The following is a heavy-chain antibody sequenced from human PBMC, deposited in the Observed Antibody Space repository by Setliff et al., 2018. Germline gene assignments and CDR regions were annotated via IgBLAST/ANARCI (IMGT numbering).Heavy chain of an antibody. J-gene: IGHJ4*02. D-gene: IGHD2-15*01. CDR3: ARRIKEGNHFFDY. V-gene: IGHV3-23*01. CDR1: GFTFSSYA. Sequence: GESLKISCVASGFTFSSYAMSWVRQAPGKGLEWVSAISSSGGSTYYADSLRGRFTISRDNAKNSLYLQMNSLRVEDTAVYYCARRIKEGNHFFDYWGQGTLVTVSS. CDR2: ISSSGGST.